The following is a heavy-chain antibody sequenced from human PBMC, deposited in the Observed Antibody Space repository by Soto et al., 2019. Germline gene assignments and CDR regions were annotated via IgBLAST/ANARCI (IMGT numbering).Heavy chain of an antibody. CDR1: GFTFDDYA. V-gene: IGHV3-43D*03. D-gene: IGHD4-17*01. CDR3: AKDVDPDYGGNHRYFDY. Sequence: GGSLRLSCAASGFTFDDYAMHWVRQAPGKGLEWVSLISWDGGSTYYADSVKGRFTISRDNSKNSLYLQMNSLRAEDTALYYCAKDVDPDYGGNHRYFDYWGQGTLVTVSS. CDR2: ISWDGGST. J-gene: IGHJ4*02.